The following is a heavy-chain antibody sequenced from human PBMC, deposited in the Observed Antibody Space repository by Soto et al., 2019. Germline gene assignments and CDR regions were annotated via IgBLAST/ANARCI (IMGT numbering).Heavy chain of an antibody. CDR1: GGSISSYY. CDR2: IYYSGST. J-gene: IGHJ6*02. Sequence: QVQPQESGPGLVKPSETLSLTCTVSGGSISSYYWSWIRQPPGKGLEWIGYIYYSGSTNYNPSLKSRVTISVDTSKNQFSLKLSSVTAADTAVYYCARAPRVGSGSYKSEAYYYGMDVWGQGTTVTVSS. CDR3: ARAPRVGSGSYKSEAYYYGMDV. V-gene: IGHV4-59*01. D-gene: IGHD3-10*01.